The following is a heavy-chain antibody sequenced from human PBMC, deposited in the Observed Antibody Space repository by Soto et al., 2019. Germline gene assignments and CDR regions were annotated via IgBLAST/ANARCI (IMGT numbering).Heavy chain of an antibody. V-gene: IGHV3-49*03. CDR1: GFTFGDYA. Sequence: GGSLRLSCTASGFTFGDYAMSWFRQAPGKGLEWVGFIRSKAYGGTTEYAASVKGRFTISRDDSKSIAYLQMNSLKTEDTAVYYCTREYYDSSGYSTDAFDIWAQGTIVTVSS. J-gene: IGHJ3*02. CDR2: IRSKAYGGTT. D-gene: IGHD3-22*01. CDR3: TREYYDSSGYSTDAFDI.